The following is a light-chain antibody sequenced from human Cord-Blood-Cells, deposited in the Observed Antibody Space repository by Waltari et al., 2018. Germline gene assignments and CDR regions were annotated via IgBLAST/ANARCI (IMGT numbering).Light chain of an antibody. Sequence: DIQMTQSPSSFFPSVGDRVTITCQASQDISNYLNWYQQKPGKAPKLLIYDASNLETGVPSRFSGSGSGTDFTFTISSLQPEDIATYYCQQYDNLPFTFGPGTKVDIK. J-gene: IGKJ3*01. V-gene: IGKV1-33*01. CDR2: DAS. CDR1: QDISNY. CDR3: QQYDNLPFT.